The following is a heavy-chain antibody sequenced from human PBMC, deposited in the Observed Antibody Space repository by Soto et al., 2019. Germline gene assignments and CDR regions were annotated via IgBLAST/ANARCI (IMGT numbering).Heavy chain of an antibody. CDR1: GGSFSGYY. Sequence: SETLSLTCAVYGGSFSGYYWSWIRQPPGKGLEWIGEINHSGSTNYGPSLKSRVTISLDTSKSQFSLKLSSVTAADTAVYYCARRDSSTWSYYYYMGVWGKGTTVTVSS. CDR3: ARRDSSTWSYYYYMGV. J-gene: IGHJ6*03. V-gene: IGHV4-34*01. D-gene: IGHD6-13*01. CDR2: INHSGST.